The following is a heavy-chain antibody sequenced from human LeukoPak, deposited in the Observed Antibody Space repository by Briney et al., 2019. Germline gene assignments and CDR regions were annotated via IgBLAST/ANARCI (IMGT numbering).Heavy chain of an antibody. CDR1: GGSISRYY. V-gene: IGHV4-59*01. J-gene: IGHJ4*02. CDR3: AECGECSRASCFAPLLDY. CDR2: IHHSGST. Sequence: SETLSLTCTVSGGSISRYYWSWIRQPPGKGLEWIGYIHHSGSTNYNPSLKSRVTISVDTSKNQFSLKLTSVTAADTAVYYCAECGECSRASCFAPLLDYWGQGNLITVSS. D-gene: IGHD2-2*01.